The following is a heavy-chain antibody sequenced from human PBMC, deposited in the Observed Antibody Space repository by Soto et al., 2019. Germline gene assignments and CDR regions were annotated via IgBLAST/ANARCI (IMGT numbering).Heavy chain of an antibody. CDR2: IIPILGIA. D-gene: IGHD3-10*01. J-gene: IGHJ6*02. V-gene: IGHV1-69*02. CDR3: ARAGYGSGRYYYYGMDV. CDR1: GGTFSSYT. Sequence: SVKVSCKASGGTFSSYTISWVRQAPGQGLEWMGRIIPILGIANYAQKFQGRVTITADKSTSTAYMELSSLRSEDTAVYYCARAGYGSGRYYYYGMDVWGQGTTVTVSS.